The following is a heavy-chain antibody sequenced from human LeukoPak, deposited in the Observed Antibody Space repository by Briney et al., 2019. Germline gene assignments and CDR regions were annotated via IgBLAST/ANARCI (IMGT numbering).Heavy chain of an antibody. J-gene: IGHJ4*02. Sequence: GGSLGLSCAASGFTFSSYGMHWVRQAPGKGLEWVAVISYDGSNKYYADSVKGRFTISRDDAKNTLYLQVNSLRAEDTAVYFCARGGSDTAMAHDYWGQGTLVAVSS. V-gene: IGHV3-30*03. CDR1: GFTFSSYG. D-gene: IGHD5-18*01. CDR3: ARGGSDTAMAHDY. CDR2: ISYDGSNK.